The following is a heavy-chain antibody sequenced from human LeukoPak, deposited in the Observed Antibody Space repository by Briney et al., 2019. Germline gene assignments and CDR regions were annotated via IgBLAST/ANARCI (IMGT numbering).Heavy chain of an antibody. Sequence: SETLSLTCTVSGGSISSYYWSWIRQPPGKGLEWIGYIYYSGSTNYNPSLRSRVTISVDTSKNQFSLKLSSVTAADTAVYYCGRATYGDYDSMRFYYWGQGTLVTV. CDR1: GGSISSYY. D-gene: IGHD4-17*01. CDR3: GRATYGDYDSMRFYY. CDR2: IYYSGST. V-gene: IGHV4-59*01. J-gene: IGHJ4*02.